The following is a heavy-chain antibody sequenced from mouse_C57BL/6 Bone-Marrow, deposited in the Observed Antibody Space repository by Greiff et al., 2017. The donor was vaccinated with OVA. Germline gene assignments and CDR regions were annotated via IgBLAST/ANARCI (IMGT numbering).Heavy chain of an antibody. CDR1: GYTFTSYN. V-gene: IGHV1-12*01. J-gene: IGHJ2*01. CDR2: IYPGNGDT. D-gene: IGHD4-1*01. Sequence: QVQLQQSGAELVRPGASVKMSCKASGYTFTSYNMHWVKQTPRQGLEWIGAIYPGNGDTSYNQKFKGKATLTVDKSSSTAYMQLSSLTSEESAVYFGASVTGTRSYYFDYWGQGTTLTVSS. CDR3: ASVTGTRSYYFDY.